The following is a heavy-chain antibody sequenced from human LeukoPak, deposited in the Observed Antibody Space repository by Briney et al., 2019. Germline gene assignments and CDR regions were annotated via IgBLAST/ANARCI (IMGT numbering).Heavy chain of an antibody. J-gene: IGHJ5*02. Sequence: GASVKVSCKASGYTFTSYGISWVRQAPGQGLEWMGWISAYNGNTNYAQKLQGRVTMTTDTSTSTAYMELRSLRSDDTAVYYCARVQHAELLWFGPKGWFDPWGQGTLVTVSS. CDR3: ARVQHAELLWFGPKGWFDP. CDR2: ISAYNGNT. CDR1: GYTFTSYG. D-gene: IGHD3-10*01. V-gene: IGHV1-18*01.